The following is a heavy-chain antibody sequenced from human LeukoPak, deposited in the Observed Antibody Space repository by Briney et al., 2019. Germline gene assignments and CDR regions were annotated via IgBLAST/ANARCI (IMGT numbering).Heavy chain of an antibody. J-gene: IGHJ4*02. CDR2: ISVYNGNT. CDR3: ARDTLGYCSGGSCYSGVGYFDY. D-gene: IGHD2-15*01. CDR1: GYTFTIYG. V-gene: IGHV1-18*01. Sequence: ASVKVSFKASGYTFTIYGISLVREAPGQGLEWMGWISVYNGNTNYAQKLQGRVTMTTDTSTSTAYMELRSLRSDDTAVYYCARDTLGYCSGGSCYSGVGYFDYWGQGTLVTVSS.